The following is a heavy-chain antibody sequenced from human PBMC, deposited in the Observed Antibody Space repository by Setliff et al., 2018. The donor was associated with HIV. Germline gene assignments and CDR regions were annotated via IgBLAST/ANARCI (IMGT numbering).Heavy chain of an antibody. J-gene: IGHJ4*02. V-gene: IGHV4-39*01. CDR3: ARQNYYDISGYYARPLDFDS. CDR2: VSHTGNT. CDR1: GASISNSNSY. Sequence: SETLSLTCTVYGASISNSNSYWGWIRQPPGKRLEWIATVSHTGNTYSSPSLKSRVSISLHSSENQFSLRVFSATAADTAIYYCARQNYYDISGYYARPLDFDSWGQGVLVTVSS. D-gene: IGHD3-22*01.